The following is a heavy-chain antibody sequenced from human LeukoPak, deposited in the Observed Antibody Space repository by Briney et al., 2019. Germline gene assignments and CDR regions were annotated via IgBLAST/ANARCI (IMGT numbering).Heavy chain of an antibody. V-gene: IGHV4-34*01. D-gene: IGHD6-19*01. CDR2: INHSGST. CDR3: ARLEAVAETFDY. J-gene: IGHJ4*02. Sequence: SETLSLTCAVYGGSFSGYYWSWIRQPPGKGLEWIGEINHSGSTYYNPSLKSRVTISADTSKNHFSLKLTSVTAADTAVYYCARLEAVAETFDYWGQGTLLTVSS. CDR1: GGSFSGYY.